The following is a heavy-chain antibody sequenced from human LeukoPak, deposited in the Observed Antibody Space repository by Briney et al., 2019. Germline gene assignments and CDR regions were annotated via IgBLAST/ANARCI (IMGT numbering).Heavy chain of an antibody. D-gene: IGHD1-26*01. CDR1: GDSFSGYY. Sequence: SETLSLTFAVYGDSFSGYYWSWIRQPPGKGLEWIAEINHRGSTHYNPSLKSRVNISVDTSKNQFSLNLDSVTAADTAVYYCARSWAGMYYPFSHFDFWGQGTLVTVSS. V-gene: IGHV4-34*01. CDR2: INHRGST. J-gene: IGHJ4*02. CDR3: ARSWAGMYYPFSHFDF.